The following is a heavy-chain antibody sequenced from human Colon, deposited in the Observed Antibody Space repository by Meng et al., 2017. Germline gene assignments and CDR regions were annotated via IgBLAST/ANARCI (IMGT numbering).Heavy chain of an antibody. CDR1: GYTFSNYY. Sequence: QGQLVQSGAEVKKPGASVKVSCKSSGYTFSNYYLHWVRQAPGQGLEWMGVSNPGGGSTNYAQKFQGRVTMTRDTSANTVYMELGSLKSEDTAVYYCVREFSRGDFDYWGQGTLVTVSS. CDR2: SNPGGGST. V-gene: IGHV1-46*01. J-gene: IGHJ4*02. D-gene: IGHD2-2*01. CDR3: VREFSRGDFDY.